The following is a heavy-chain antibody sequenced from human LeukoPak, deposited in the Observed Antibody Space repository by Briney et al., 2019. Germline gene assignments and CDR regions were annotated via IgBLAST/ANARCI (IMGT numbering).Heavy chain of an antibody. CDR3: AKEAVGSSTSSLSDY. CDR2: ISGSGGST. D-gene: IGHD2-2*01. CDR1: GGSINSYY. Sequence: ETLSLTCSVSGGSINSYYWTWVRQAPGKGLEWVSAISGSGGSTYYADSVKGRFTISRDNSKNTLYLQMNSLRAEDTAVYYCAKEAVGSSTSSLSDYWGQGTLVTVSS. V-gene: IGHV3-23*01. J-gene: IGHJ4*02.